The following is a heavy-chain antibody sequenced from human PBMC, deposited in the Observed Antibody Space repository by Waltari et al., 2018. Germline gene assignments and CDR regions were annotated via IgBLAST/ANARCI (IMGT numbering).Heavy chain of an antibody. CDR1: GFTFRRYV. V-gene: IGHV3-23*01. CDR3: AKGTYSSGTGVYFDS. Sequence: EVQLLESGGGLVQPGGSLKLSCAASGFTFRRYVMSWVRQAPGKGLEWVSSINSGGGSTYNADSVKGRFTISRDNSKNTLNLQMNSLRAEDMAIYYCAKGTYSSGTGVYFDSWGQGTLVTVSS. CDR2: INSGGGST. D-gene: IGHD3-22*01. J-gene: IGHJ4*02.